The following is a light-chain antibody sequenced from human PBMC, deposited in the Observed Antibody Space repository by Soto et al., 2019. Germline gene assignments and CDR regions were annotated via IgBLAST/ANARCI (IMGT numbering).Light chain of an antibody. CDR2: EDI. V-gene: IGLV2-23*01. CDR3: CSYAGGASVV. CDR1: SSDIGRYNL. Sequence: QSALTQPASVSGSPGQSITISCTGTSSDIGRYNLVSWYQQHPGKAPKLIIYEDIERPSGVSDRFSGSKSGSTASLTISGLQTEDEADYYCCSYAGGASVVFGGGTKLTVL. J-gene: IGLJ2*01.